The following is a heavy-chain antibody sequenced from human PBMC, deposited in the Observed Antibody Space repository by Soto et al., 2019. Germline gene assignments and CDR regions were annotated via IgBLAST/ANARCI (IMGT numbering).Heavy chain of an antibody. Sequence: QVQLQESGPGLVKPSETLSLTCTVSGGSISSYYWSWIRQPPGKGLEWIGYIYYSGSTNYNPSLMIRVTISVDTSKNQFSLKLSSVTAADTAVYYCARVGSSSFRWGQGTLVTVTS. V-gene: IGHV4-59*01. CDR1: GGSISSYY. CDR2: IYYSGST. J-gene: IGHJ4*02. D-gene: IGHD6-6*01. CDR3: ARVGSSSFR.